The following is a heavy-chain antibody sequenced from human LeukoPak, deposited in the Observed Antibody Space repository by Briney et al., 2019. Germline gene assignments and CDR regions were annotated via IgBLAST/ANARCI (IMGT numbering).Heavy chain of an antibody. CDR3: ARTGIAAAGTGRFDP. CDR1: GGTFSSYA. Sequence: ASVKVSCKASGGTFSSYAISWVRQAPGQGLEWMGGIIPIFGTASYAQKFQGRVTITADESTSTAYMELSSLRSEDTAVYYCARTGIAAAGTGRFDPWGQGTLVTVSS. CDR2: IIPIFGTA. J-gene: IGHJ5*02. V-gene: IGHV1-69*13. D-gene: IGHD6-13*01.